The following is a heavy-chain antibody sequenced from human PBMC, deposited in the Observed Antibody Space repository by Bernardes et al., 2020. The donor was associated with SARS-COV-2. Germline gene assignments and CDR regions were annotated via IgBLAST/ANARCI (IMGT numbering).Heavy chain of an antibody. V-gene: IGHV3-48*04. CDR1: GFTFSSYS. D-gene: IGHD3-3*01. CDR2: ISSSSSTI. J-gene: IGHJ6*03. Sequence: GSLRLSCAASGFTFSSYSMNWVRQAPGKGLEWVSYISSSSSTIYYADSVKGRFTISRDNAKNSLYLQMNSLRAEDTAVYYCAREDITIFGVVTHRSYYYYMDVWGKGTTVTVSS. CDR3: AREDITIFGVVTHRSYYYYMDV.